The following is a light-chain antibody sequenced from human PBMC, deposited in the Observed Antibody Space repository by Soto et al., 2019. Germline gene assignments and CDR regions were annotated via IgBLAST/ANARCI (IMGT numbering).Light chain of an antibody. V-gene: IGKV1-5*01. J-gene: IGKJ3*01. CDR2: DAS. CDR1: QSISRS. CDR3: QQYQSYFLT. Sequence: DIQMTQSPSTLSASVGDRVTITCRASQSISRSLAWYQQKSGKAHKLLIYDASSLESGVPSRFSGSGFGTELTLTISGLQPDDFATYYCQQYQSYFLTFGPGTTVDMK.